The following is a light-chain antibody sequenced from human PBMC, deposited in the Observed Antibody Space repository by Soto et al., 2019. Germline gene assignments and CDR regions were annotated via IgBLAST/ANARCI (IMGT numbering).Light chain of an antibody. CDR2: ENN. Sequence: QSVLTQPPSVSAAPGQKVTISCSGSSSDIRRNYVSWYQHLPGTAPKLLIYENNKRPSGIPDRLYGSKSGSSATLGITGLQTGDEADYYCGTWDSSLNTYVFGPGTKVTVL. V-gene: IGLV1-51*02. CDR1: SSDIRRNY. J-gene: IGLJ1*01. CDR3: GTWDSSLNTYV.